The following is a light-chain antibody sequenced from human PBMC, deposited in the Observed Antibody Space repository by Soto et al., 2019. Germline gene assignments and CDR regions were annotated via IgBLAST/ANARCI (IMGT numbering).Light chain of an antibody. J-gene: IGKJ1*01. CDR1: QSVSSS. V-gene: IGKV1-39*01. Sequence: DIQMTQSPSSLSASVGDRVTITCRASQSVSSSLNWYQQKPGKAPKALIFGASNLQSGVPSRFSGSGSRTDFTLTVSSLQPEDFATYLCHQWFSAPVTFGQGIKVEIK. CDR2: GAS. CDR3: HQWFSAPVT.